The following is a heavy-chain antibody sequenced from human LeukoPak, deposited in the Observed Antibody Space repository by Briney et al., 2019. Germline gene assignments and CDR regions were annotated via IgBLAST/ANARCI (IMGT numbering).Heavy chain of an antibody. D-gene: IGHD3-10*01. CDR1: GYTFTSYA. CDR2: INPNSGGT. CDR3: ARVESLGFGESVYFDY. J-gene: IGHJ4*02. V-gene: IGHV1-2*02. Sequence: ASVKVSCKASGYTFTSYAMNWVRQAPGQGLEWMGWINPNSGGTNYAQKFQGRVTMTRDTSISTAYMELSRLRSDDTAVYYCARVESLGFGESVYFDYWGQGTLVTVSS.